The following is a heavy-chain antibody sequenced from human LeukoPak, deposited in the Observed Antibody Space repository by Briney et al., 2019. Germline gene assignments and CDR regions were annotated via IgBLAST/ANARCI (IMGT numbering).Heavy chain of an antibody. CDR2: ISWNSGDM. CDR1: GFTFDDYA. V-gene: IGHV3-9*01. Sequence: GGSLRLSCAASGFTFDDYAMHWVRQAPGKGLEWVSGISWNSGDMGYADSVKGRSTISRDNVKNSLYLQMNSLRAEDTALYYCVKTSPHSSGWFDFWGQGTLVTVSS. J-gene: IGHJ4*02. CDR3: VKTSPHSSGWFDF. D-gene: IGHD6-19*01.